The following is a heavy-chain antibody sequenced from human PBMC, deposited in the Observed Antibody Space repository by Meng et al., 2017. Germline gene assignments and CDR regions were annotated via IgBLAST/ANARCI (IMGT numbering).Heavy chain of an antibody. D-gene: IGHD4-17*01. V-gene: IGHV1-46*01. CDR2: INPSGGST. Sequence: ASAKVSCKASGYTFTSYYMHWVRQAPGQGLEWMGIINPSGGSTSYAQKFQGRVTMTRDTSTSTVYMELSSLRSEDTAVYYCSRELTTVTDHYGNDAFDIWGQGTMVTVSS. CDR1: GYTFTSYY. CDR3: SRELTTVTDHYGNDAFDI. J-gene: IGHJ3*02.